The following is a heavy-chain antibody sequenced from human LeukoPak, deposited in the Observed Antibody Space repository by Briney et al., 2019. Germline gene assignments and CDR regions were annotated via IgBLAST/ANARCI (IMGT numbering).Heavy chain of an antibody. Sequence: GRSPRLSRATSRFTLNSYAMHWGPQAPRKGVEWGAVISYDGSNKYYADSVKGRFTISRDNSKNTLYLQMNSLRAEDTAVYYCARGLVNYDFWSGSKDWGQGTLVTVSS. CDR2: ISYDGSNK. V-gene: IGHV3-30*04. CDR1: RFTLNSYA. D-gene: IGHD3-3*01. CDR3: ARGLVNYDFWSGSKD. J-gene: IGHJ4*02.